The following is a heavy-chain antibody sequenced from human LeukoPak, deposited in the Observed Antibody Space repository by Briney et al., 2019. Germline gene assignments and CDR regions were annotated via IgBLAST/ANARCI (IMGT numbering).Heavy chain of an antibody. CDR1: GGSISSYY. Sequence: PSETLSLTCTVCGGSISSYYWSWIRQPPGKGLEWIGYIYSSGSTNYSPSLKSRVTISVDTSKNQFSLKLYSVTAADTAVYYCARRYSGYGNAFDIWGQGTMVTVSS. V-gene: IGHV4-59*08. J-gene: IGHJ3*02. CDR2: IYSSGST. D-gene: IGHD5-12*01. CDR3: ARRYSGYGNAFDI.